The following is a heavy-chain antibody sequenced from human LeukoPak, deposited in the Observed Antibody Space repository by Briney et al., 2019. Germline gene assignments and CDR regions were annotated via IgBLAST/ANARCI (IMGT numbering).Heavy chain of an antibody. J-gene: IGHJ6*04. Sequence: GRSLRLSCAASGFTFSSYGMHCVRQAPGKGLEGVAVIWYDGSNKYYADSVKGRFTISRDNSKNTLYLQMNSLRAEETAVYYCARVRRIAAAGGAFQSYYYYYYGMDVWGKGTTVTVSS. D-gene: IGHD6-13*01. CDR1: GFTFSSYG. V-gene: IGHV3-33*01. CDR3: ARVRRIAAAGGAFQSYYYYYYGMDV. CDR2: IWYDGSNK.